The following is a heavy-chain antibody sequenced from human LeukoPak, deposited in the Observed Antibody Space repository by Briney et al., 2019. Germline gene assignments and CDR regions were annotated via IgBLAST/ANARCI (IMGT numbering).Heavy chain of an antibody. V-gene: IGHV5-51*01. D-gene: IGHD3-22*01. CDR2: IYPGDSDT. Sequence: GESLKISCKGSGYSFTSYWIGWVRQMPGKGLEWMGIIYPGDSDTRYSPSFQGQVTISADKSISTAYLQWSSLKASDTAMYYCAITYYCDSSGYYHQLPYYFDYWGQGTLVTVSS. CDR3: AITYYCDSSGYYHQLPYYFDY. CDR1: GYSFTSYW. J-gene: IGHJ4*02.